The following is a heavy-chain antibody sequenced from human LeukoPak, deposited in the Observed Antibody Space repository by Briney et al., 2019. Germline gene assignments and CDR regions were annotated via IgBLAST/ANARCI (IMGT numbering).Heavy chain of an antibody. Sequence: ASVKVSCKASGYTFSSNAINWVRQAPGQGLEWMGWIDTNTGNPTYAQGLTGRFVFSLDTSVSTAYLQINSLKAEDTGEYFCARGYDSSGFFSDWGQGTLVTVSP. D-gene: IGHD3-22*01. CDR1: GYTFSSNA. V-gene: IGHV7-4-1*02. CDR3: ARGYDSSGFFSD. J-gene: IGHJ4*02. CDR2: IDTNTGNP.